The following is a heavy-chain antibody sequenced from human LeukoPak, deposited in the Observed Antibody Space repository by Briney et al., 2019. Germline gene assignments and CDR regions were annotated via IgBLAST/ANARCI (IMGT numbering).Heavy chain of an antibody. CDR2: LYGGGST. CDR3: AGLCGSISCREVVGH. V-gene: IGHV3-66*02. J-gene: IGHJ4*02. CDR1: GFTVRSNY. Sequence: GGSLRLSCAASGFTVRSNYMTWVRQAPGKGLEWVSVLYGGGSTYYPESVKGRFTISRDNSNSTMYLQMNSLRAEDTAVYYCAGLCGSISCREVVGHWGQGTLVTVSS. D-gene: IGHD2-2*01.